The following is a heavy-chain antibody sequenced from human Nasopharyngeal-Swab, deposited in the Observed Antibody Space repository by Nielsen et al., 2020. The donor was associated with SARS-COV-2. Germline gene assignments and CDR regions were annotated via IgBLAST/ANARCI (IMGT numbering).Heavy chain of an antibody. D-gene: IGHD3-10*01. Sequence: GGSLRLSCTASGFSFNNYCMHWVLPAPGKGLEWVAVISYEGSKKFYAESVEGRFTISRDYSKSTLYLQMDSLRTEDTAMYYCAKANVLFWFGQFKNDGFDIWGQGTMVAVSS. J-gene: IGHJ3*02. CDR3: AKANVLFWFGQFKNDGFDI. CDR2: ISYEGSKK. V-gene: IGHV3-30*18. CDR1: GFSFNNYC.